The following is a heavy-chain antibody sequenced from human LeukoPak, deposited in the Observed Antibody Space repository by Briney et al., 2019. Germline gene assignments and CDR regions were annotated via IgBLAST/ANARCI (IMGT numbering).Heavy chain of an antibody. CDR1: GFSFSSYA. Sequence: GGSLRLSCAASGFSFSSYAMSWVRQAPGKGLEWVSGISGSGGSTYSADSVMGRFTISRDNAKNSLYLQMNSLRAEDTAVYYCAKDLLGQWPTVFDYWGQGTLVTVSS. CDR3: AKDLLGQWPTVFDY. D-gene: IGHD6-19*01. J-gene: IGHJ4*02. CDR2: ISGSGGST. V-gene: IGHV3-23*01.